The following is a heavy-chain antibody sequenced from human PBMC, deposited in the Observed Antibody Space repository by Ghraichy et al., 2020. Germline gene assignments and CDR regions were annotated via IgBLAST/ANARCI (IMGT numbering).Heavy chain of an antibody. D-gene: IGHD3-16*02. CDR3: GVNSGYYYYYGMDV. CDR1: GGSISSTRNY. J-gene: IGHJ6*02. CDR2: IYYSGST. V-gene: IGHV4-39*01. Sequence: GSLRLSCTVSGGSISSTRNYWGWIRQPPGKGLEWIGSIYYSGSTYYNPSLKSRVTISVDTSKNQFSLKLSSVTAADTAVYYCGVNSGYYYYYGMDVWGQGTTVTVSS.